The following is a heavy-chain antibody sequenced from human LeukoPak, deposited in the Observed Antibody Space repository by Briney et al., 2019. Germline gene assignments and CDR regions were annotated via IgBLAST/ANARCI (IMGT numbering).Heavy chain of an antibody. CDR1: GGSFSGYY. J-gene: IGHJ4*02. D-gene: IGHD3-22*01. CDR3: ARTDPLYDSSGYYLDY. Sequence: KPSETLSLTCAVYGGSFSGYYWSWIRQPPGKGLEWIGEINHSGSTNYNPSLESRVTISVDTSKNQFSLKLSSVTAADTAVYYCARTDPLYDSSGYYLDYWGQGTLVTVSS. V-gene: IGHV4-34*01. CDR2: INHSGST.